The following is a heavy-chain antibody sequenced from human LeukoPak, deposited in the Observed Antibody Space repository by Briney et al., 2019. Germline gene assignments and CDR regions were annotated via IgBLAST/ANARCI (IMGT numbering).Heavy chain of an antibody. J-gene: IGHJ4*02. Sequence: PSETLSLTCAVYGGSFSGYYWSWIRQPPGKGLEWIGEINHSGSTNYNPSLKSRVTISVGTSKNQFSLKLSSVTAAGTAVYYCARSGTYYYDSSGYYHFDYWGQGTLVTVSS. CDR3: ARSGTYYYDSSGYYHFDY. V-gene: IGHV4-34*01. CDR2: INHSGST. D-gene: IGHD3-22*01. CDR1: GGSFSGYY.